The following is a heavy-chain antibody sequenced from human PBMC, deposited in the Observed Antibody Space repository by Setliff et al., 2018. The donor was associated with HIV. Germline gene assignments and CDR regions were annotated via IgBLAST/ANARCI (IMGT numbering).Heavy chain of an antibody. CDR3: ARDDYLDSSGYEGASY. V-gene: IGHV4-34*01. CDR1: DGSFSGYY. CDR2: ITHSGRT. J-gene: IGHJ4*02. Sequence: SETLSLTCAVYDGSFSGYYWIWIRQPPGKGLEWIGEITHSGRTNYNPSLKSRVTISVDTSKNQFSLELSSVTAADTAVYYCARDDYLDSSGYEGASYWGRGTLVTVSS. D-gene: IGHD3-22*01.